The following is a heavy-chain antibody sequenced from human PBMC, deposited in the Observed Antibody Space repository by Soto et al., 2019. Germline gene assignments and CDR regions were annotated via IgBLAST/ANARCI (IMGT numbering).Heavy chain of an antibody. CDR3: ARLEMTKAAFDI. CDR2: IYYSGST. CDR1: GGSISSYY. D-gene: IGHD4-17*01. V-gene: IGHV4-59*08. Sequence: TSETLSLTCTVSGGSISSYYWSWIRQPPGKGLEWIGYIYYSGSTNYNPSLKSRVTISVDTSKNQFSLKLSSVTAADTAVYYCARLEMTKAAFDIWGQGTMVTVSS. J-gene: IGHJ3*02.